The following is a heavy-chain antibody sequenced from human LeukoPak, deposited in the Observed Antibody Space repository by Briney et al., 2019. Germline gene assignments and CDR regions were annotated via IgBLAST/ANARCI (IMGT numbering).Heavy chain of an antibody. V-gene: IGHV1-2*02. Sequence: GASVKVSCKASGYTVIDNFFHWVRQAPGQGLEWVGWIHPKTGQTHYAQNFQGRVTLTRDTSISTAYMYLSGLTSDDTAVYYCARDHNGGPDFWRQGTLVTVSS. D-gene: IGHD7-27*01. J-gene: IGHJ4*02. CDR3: ARDHNGGPDF. CDR2: IHPKTGQT. CDR1: GYTVIDNF.